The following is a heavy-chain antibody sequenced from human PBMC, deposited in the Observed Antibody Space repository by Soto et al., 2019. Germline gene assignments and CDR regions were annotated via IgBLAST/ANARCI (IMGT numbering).Heavy chain of an antibody. CDR2: TYQSGSA. V-gene: IGHV4-30-2*06. CDR3: ARDYYGMDV. Sequence: RSLTCTVSGGSISSGGYSWTWVRQSPGKGLEWIGYTYQSGSAYYNPSLKSRVTISVDRSKNQFSLNLTSVTAADTAVYYCARDYYGMDVWGQGTTVTVSS. J-gene: IGHJ6*02. CDR1: GGSISSGGYS.